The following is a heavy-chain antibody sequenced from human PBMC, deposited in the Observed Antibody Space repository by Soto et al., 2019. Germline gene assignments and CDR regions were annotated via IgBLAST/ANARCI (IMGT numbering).Heavy chain of an antibody. CDR2: ISGSVGST. CDR3: AKAGGAAGTVDYFDY. J-gene: IGHJ4*02. CDR1: GFTFSNYA. Sequence: PGGSLRLSCVASGFTFSNYAINWVRQSPGTGLEWVSVISGSVGSTYYADSVKGRFTITRDNSKNTLYLQMNSLRAEHTAVYYCAKAGGAAGTVDYFDYWGQGTLVTVSS. D-gene: IGHD6-13*01. V-gene: IGHV3-23*01.